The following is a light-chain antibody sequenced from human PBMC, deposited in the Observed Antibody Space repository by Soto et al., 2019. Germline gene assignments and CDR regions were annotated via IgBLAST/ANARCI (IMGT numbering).Light chain of an antibody. Sequence: ESVLTQSPATLSLSPGDRATLSCRASQSITNSLAWYRHQPDQPPRLLIYDASKRATGIPARFIGSGSGTHFTLTISSLEPEDFGLYYCQQRSNWPSVTFGGGTKVEIK. CDR3: QQRSNWPSVT. V-gene: IGKV3-11*01. CDR1: QSITNS. CDR2: DAS. J-gene: IGKJ4*01.